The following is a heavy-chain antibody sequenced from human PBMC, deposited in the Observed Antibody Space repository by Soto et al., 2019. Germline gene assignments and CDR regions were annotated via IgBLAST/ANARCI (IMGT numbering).Heavy chain of an antibody. CDR2: INHSGST. CDR3: ARKGGVIVVVPANAPPRSFDI. V-gene: IGHV4-34*01. J-gene: IGHJ3*02. CDR1: GGSFSGYY. D-gene: IGHD2-2*01. Sequence: QVQLQQWGAGLLKPSETLSLTCAVYGGSFSGYYWSWIRQPPGKGLEWIGEINHSGSTNYNPSLKSRVTISVNTSKNQFSLKLSSVTAADTAVYYCARKGGVIVVVPANAPPRSFDIWGQGTMVTVSS.